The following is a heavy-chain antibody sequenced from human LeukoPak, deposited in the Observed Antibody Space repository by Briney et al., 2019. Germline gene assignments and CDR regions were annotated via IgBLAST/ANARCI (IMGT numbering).Heavy chain of an antibody. CDR3: ARAQKKIQLWLQTAPYYYYYYYMDV. CDR1: GYTFTGYY. V-gene: IGHV1-2*02. J-gene: IGHJ6*03. CDR2: INPNSGGT. D-gene: IGHD5-18*01. Sequence: ASVKVSCKASGYTFTGYYMHWVRQAPGQGLEWMGWINPNSGGTNYAQKFQGRVTMTRDTSISTAYMELSRLRSDDTAVYYCARAQKKIQLWLQTAPYYYYYYYMDVWGKGTTVTVCS.